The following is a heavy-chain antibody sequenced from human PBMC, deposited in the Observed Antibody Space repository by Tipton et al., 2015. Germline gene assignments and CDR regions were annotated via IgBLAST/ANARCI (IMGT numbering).Heavy chain of an antibody. J-gene: IGHJ1*01. V-gene: IGHV4-30-2*01. D-gene: IGHD3/OR15-3a*01. CDR2: IYDSGSN. CDR1: GGSFSSGVHS. Sequence: TLSLTCTVSGGSFSSGVHSWNWVRQPPGKGLEWLGNIYDSGSNSYNPSLKSRVTISVDRSRRQYFLRLTSVTAADSAVYFCARGGLDGFQVWGQGTPVTVSS. CDR3: ARGGLDGFQV.